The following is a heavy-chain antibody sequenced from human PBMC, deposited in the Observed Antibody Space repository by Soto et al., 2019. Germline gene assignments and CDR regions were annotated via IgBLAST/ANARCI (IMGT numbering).Heavy chain of an antibody. CDR1: GGSISSGDYY. V-gene: IGHV4-30-4*01. J-gene: IGHJ4*02. CDR2: IYYSGST. Sequence: SETLSLTCTVSGGSISSGDYYWSWIRQPPGKGLEWIGYIYYSGSTYYNPSLRSRVTISVDTSKNQFSLKLSSVTAADTAVYYCARGCSGGSCYSGAQNDYWGQGTLVTVSS. D-gene: IGHD2-15*01. CDR3: ARGCSGGSCYSGAQNDY.